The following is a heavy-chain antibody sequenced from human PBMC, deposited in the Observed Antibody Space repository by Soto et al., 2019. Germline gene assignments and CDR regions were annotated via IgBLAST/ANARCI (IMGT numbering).Heavy chain of an antibody. J-gene: IGHJ6*02. CDR1: GGTFSSYA. CDR3: ATKRSDDYICDCYHYYGMDV. CDR2: IIPIFGTA. Sequence: ASVKVSCKASGGTFSSYAISWVRQAPGQGLEWMGGIIPIFGTANYAQKFQGRVTITADESTSTAYMELSSLRSEDTAVYYCATKRSDDYICDCYHYYGMDVWGQGTTVTVSS. D-gene: IGHD4-4*01. V-gene: IGHV1-69*13.